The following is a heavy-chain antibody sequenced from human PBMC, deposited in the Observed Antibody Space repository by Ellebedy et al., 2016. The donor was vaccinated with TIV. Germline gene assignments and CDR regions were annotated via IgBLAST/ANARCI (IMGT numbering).Heavy chain of an antibody. V-gene: IGHV3-74*01. CDR2: INSDGTTT. CDR3: ARGGWDVD. Sequence: GESLKISCAASGITLSNFWMHWVRPAPGKGLVWVAQINSDGTTTDYADSVKGRFTVSRDNAKNTLYLQMKSLRGSDTAVYYCARGGWDVDWGQGTLVTVSS. CDR1: GITLSNFW. J-gene: IGHJ4*02. D-gene: IGHD6-19*01.